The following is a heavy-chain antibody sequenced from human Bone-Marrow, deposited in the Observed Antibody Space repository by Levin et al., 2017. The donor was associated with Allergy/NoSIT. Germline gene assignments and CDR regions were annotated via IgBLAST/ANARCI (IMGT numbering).Heavy chain of an antibody. D-gene: IGHD1-26*01. Sequence: GGSLRLSCAASGFTFSSYAMHWVRQAPGKGLEWVAVISYDGSNKYYADSVKGRFTISRDNSKNTLYLQMNSLRAEDTAVYYCASPPELTFDYWGQGTLVTVSS. V-gene: IGHV3-30-3*01. CDR2: ISYDGSNK. CDR1: GFTFSSYA. J-gene: IGHJ4*02. CDR3: ASPPELTFDY.